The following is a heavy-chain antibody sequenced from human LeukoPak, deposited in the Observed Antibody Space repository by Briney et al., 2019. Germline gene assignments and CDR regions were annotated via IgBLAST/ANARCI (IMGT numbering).Heavy chain of an antibody. V-gene: IGHV1-69*13. CDR1: GGTFSSYA. D-gene: IGHD4-17*01. CDR2: IIPIFGTA. CDR3: ARARGSYGDLPSY. J-gene: IGHJ4*02. Sequence: SVKVSCKASGGTFSSYAISWVRQAPGQGLEWMGGIIPIFGTANYAQKFQGRVTITADESTSTAYMELSSLRSEDTAVYYCARARGSYGDLPSYWGQGTLVTVSS.